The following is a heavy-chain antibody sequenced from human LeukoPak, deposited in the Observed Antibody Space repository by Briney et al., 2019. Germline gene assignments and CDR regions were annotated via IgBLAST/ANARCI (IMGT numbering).Heavy chain of an antibody. CDR2: INHSGST. Sequence: SETLSLTCAVYGGSFSGYYWSWIRQPPGKGLEWIGEINHSGSTNYNPSLKSRVTISVDTSKNQFSLKLSSVTAADTAVYYCARGGFGVVIFFDYWGQGTLATVSS. CDR1: GGSFSGYY. V-gene: IGHV4-34*01. J-gene: IGHJ4*02. CDR3: ARGGFGVVIFFDY. D-gene: IGHD3-3*01.